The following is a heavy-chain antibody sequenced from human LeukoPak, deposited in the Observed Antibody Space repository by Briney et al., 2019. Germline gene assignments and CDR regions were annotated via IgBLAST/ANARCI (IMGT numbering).Heavy chain of an antibody. J-gene: IGHJ5*02. CDR2: ISYDGSNK. CDR3: AKDDSSGYYLDP. D-gene: IGHD3-22*01. CDR1: GFTFSSYG. Sequence: QTGGSLRLSCAASGFTFSSYGMHWVRQAPGKGLEWVAVISYDGSNKYYADSVKGRFTISRDNSKNTLYLQMNSLRAEDTAVYYCAKDDSSGYYLDPWGQGTLVTVSS. V-gene: IGHV3-30*18.